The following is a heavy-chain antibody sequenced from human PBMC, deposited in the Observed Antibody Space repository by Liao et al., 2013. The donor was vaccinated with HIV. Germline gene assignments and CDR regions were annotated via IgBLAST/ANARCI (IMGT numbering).Heavy chain of an antibody. D-gene: IGHD3-3*01. CDR3: ARAYTVFGVKAHWYFDL. CDR1: GDSINSGPYY. Sequence: QVQLQESGPGLVKPSQTLSLTCTVSGDSINSGPYYWTWIRQPAGRRLEYIGRIYSGVTTHHNPYLKSRVTISQDTSKNQFSLNLTSVTATDTAVYYCARAYTVFGVKAHWYFDLWGRGTRVSVSS. J-gene: IGHJ2*01. V-gene: IGHV4-61*02. CDR2: IYSGVTT.